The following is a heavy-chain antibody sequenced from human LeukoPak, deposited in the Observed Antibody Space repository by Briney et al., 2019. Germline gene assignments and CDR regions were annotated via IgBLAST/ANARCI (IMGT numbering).Heavy chain of an antibody. D-gene: IGHD4-23*01. CDR3: ARAGYGGNPTGWFDP. CDR2: IGDTGGST. J-gene: IGHJ5*02. V-gene: IGHV3-23*01. CDR1: GFTFHTYA. Sequence: SGGSLRLSCTASGFTFHTYAMSWVRQAPGKGLEWIATIGDTGGSTYQADSLKGRFTISRDNSKYTLYLQIDSLRAEDTAVYYCARAGYGGNPTGWFDPWGQGTLVTVSS.